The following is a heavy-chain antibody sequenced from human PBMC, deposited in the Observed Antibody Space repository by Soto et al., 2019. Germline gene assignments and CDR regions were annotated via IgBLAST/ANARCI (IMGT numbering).Heavy chain of an antibody. V-gene: IGHV3-74*01. CDR1: GFTFSTYW. CDR3: VRDGHCITSSSYGNGFDP. J-gene: IGHJ5*02. CDR2: INNEGSHT. D-gene: IGHD2-2*01. Sequence: EVQLVESGGGLVQPGGSLRLSCAASGFTFSTYWMHWVRQVPGKGLVWVSRINNEGSHTDYADSVTGRFTISRDNVKNTLYLEMNSLRAEDTAVYFCVRDGHCITSSSYGNGFDPWGQGTVVTVSS.